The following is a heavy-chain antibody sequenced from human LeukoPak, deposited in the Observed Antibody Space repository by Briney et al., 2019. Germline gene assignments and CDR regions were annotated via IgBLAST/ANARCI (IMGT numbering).Heavy chain of an antibody. J-gene: IGHJ4*02. Sequence: GASVKVSCKASGGTFSSYAISWVRQAPGQGLEWMGRIIPIFGTANYAQKFQGRVTITTDESTSTAYMELSSLRSEDTAVYYCARSFRGVAAAGFDYWGQGTLVTVSS. CDR3: ARSFRGVAAAGFDY. CDR2: IIPIFGTA. V-gene: IGHV1-69*05. D-gene: IGHD6-13*01. CDR1: GGTFSSYA.